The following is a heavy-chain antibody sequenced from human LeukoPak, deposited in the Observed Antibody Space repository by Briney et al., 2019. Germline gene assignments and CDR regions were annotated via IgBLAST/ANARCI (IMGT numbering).Heavy chain of an antibody. V-gene: IGHV3-33*08. Sequence: PGGSLRLSCAASGFTFSSYSMNWVRQAPGKGLEWVAIIWYDGSNKYYADPVKGRFTISRDNSKNTLYLQMNSLRAEDTAVYYCARHKSGYSDYWGQGTLVTVSS. D-gene: IGHD3-10*01. CDR3: ARHKSGYSDY. CDR1: GFTFSSYS. J-gene: IGHJ4*02. CDR2: IWYDGSNK.